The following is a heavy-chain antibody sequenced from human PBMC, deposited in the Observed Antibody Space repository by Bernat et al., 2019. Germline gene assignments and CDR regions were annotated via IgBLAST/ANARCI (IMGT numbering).Heavy chain of an antibody. D-gene: IGHD4-17*01. CDR2: ISYDGSNN. V-gene: IGHV3-30*18. CDR3: AKDQGDYGDYFFDY. Sequence: QVQLVESGGGVVQPGRSLRLSCAASGFTFSSYGMHWVRQAPGKGLEWVAVISYDGSNNYYADSVKGRFTISRDNSKNTLYLQMNSLRAEDTAVYYCAKDQGDYGDYFFDYWGQGTLVTVSS. CDR1: GFTFSSYG. J-gene: IGHJ4*02.